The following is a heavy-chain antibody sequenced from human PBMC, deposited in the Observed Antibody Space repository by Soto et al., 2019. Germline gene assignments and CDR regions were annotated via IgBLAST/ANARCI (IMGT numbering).Heavy chain of an antibody. J-gene: IGHJ6*02. V-gene: IGHV1-69*01. Sequence: QVQLVQSGAEVKKPGSSVKVSCKASGGTFSSYAISWVRQAPGQGLEWMGGIIPIFGTANYAQKFQGRVTITADESTSKAYMELRSLRSEDTAVYYCARVRIAARAYYYYGMDVWGQGTTVTVSS. CDR2: IIPIFGTA. D-gene: IGHD6-6*01. CDR1: GGTFSSYA. CDR3: ARVRIAARAYYYYGMDV.